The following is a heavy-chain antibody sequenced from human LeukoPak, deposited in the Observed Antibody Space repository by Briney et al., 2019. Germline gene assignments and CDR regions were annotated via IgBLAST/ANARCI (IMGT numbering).Heavy chain of an antibody. CDR3: ARAAAGTSDSDAFDI. Sequence: SETLSLTCAVSGGSISSSKWWSWVRQPPGKGLEWIGEIYHRGNTNNNPSLKSRVTMSIDKSKNQLSLKLSSVTAADTAVYYCARAAAGTSDSDAFDIWGQGTMVTVSS. J-gene: IGHJ3*02. V-gene: IGHV4-4*02. CDR1: GGSISSSKW. CDR2: IYHRGNT. D-gene: IGHD6-13*01.